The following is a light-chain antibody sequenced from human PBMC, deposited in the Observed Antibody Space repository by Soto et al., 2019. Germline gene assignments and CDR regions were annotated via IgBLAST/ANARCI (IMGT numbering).Light chain of an antibody. Sequence: EIVLTQSPGTLSLSPGERGTLSCRASQSVSSNQLAWYQQKRGQAPRLLIYGASSRATGIADRFSGSGSGTDFTLTISRLEPEDFAVYYCQHYGGSSTFGQGTKVEIK. CDR2: GAS. J-gene: IGKJ1*01. CDR3: QHYGGSST. V-gene: IGKV3-20*01. CDR1: QSVSSNQ.